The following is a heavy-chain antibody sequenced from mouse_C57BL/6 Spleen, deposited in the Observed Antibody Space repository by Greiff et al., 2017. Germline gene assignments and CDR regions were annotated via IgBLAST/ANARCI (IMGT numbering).Heavy chain of an antibody. CDR2: IYPRSGNT. V-gene: IGHV1-81*01. D-gene: IGHD1-1*01. Sequence: QVQLKESGAELARPGASVKLSCKASGYTFTSYGISWVKQRTGQGLEWIGEIYPRSGNTYYNEKFKGKATLTADKSSSTAYMELRSLTSEDSAVYFCARRDTTVGYFDVWGTGTTVTVSS. CDR1: GYTFTSYG. CDR3: ARRDTTVGYFDV. J-gene: IGHJ1*03.